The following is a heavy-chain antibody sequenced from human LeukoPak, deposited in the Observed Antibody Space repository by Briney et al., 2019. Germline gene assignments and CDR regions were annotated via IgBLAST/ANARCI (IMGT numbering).Heavy chain of an antibody. D-gene: IGHD3-22*01. CDR1: GGSFSGYY. V-gene: IGHV4-34*01. CDR3: ARHFRDYDSSGYYYVAALNWFDP. Sequence: SETLSLTCAVYGGSFSGYYWSWIRQPPGKGLEWIGEINHSGSTNYNPSLKSRVTISVDTSKNQFSLKLSSVTAADTAVYYCARHFRDYDSSGYYYVAALNWFDPWGQGTLVTVSS. CDR2: INHSGST. J-gene: IGHJ5*02.